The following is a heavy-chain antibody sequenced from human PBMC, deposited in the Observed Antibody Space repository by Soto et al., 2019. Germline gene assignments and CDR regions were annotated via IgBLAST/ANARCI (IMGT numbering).Heavy chain of an antibody. V-gene: IGHV4-4*02. CDR3: ATGYSSSWRGSYYYYGMDV. D-gene: IGHD6-13*01. Sequence: SETLSLTCAVSGCSISSSNWWSWVRQPPGKGLEWIGEIYHSGSTNYNPSLKSRVTISVDKSKNQFSLKLSSVTAAATAVYYCATGYSSSWRGSYYYYGMDVWGQGTPVTVSS. J-gene: IGHJ6*02. CDR1: GCSISSSNW. CDR2: IYHSGST.